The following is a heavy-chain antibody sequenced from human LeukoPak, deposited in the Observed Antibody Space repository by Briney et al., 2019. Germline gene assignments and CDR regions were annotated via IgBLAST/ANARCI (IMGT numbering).Heavy chain of an antibody. D-gene: IGHD6-19*01. CDR2: INSDGSRT. V-gene: IGHV3-74*01. Sequence: PGGSLRLSCAASGFSFSSYWMHWVRQAPGKGLVWVSRINSDGSRTSYADSVKGRFTISRDNAKNTLYLQMNSLRAEDTAVYYCARGGGYSSGPDYWGQGALVTVSS. CDR1: GFSFSSYW. J-gene: IGHJ4*02. CDR3: ARGGGYSSGPDY.